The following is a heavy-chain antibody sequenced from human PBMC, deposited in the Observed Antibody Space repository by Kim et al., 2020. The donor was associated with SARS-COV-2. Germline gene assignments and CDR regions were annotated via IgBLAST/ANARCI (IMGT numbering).Heavy chain of an antibody. Sequence: NYNPSLKSRVTMSVDTSKNQFSLKLRSVTAADTAVYYCASGFGDSSSFDYWGQGTLVTVSS. CDR3: ASGFGDSSSFDY. V-gene: IGHV4-4*07. D-gene: IGHD3-22*01. J-gene: IGHJ4*02.